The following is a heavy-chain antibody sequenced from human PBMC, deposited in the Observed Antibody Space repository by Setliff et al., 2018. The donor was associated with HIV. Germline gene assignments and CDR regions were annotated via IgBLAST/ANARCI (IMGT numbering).Heavy chain of an antibody. D-gene: IGHD3-16*01. CDR1: GGSVSSHY. CDR3: TREGGSYLDY. CDR2: VYSSGST. V-gene: IGHV4-59*02. Sequence: SETLSLTCAVSGGSVSSHYWNWIRQPPGKGLEWIGCVYSSGSTKYNPSLMSRVTISLDTSKNQFSLKVRSVTAADTAVYYCTREGGSYLDYWGQGTLVTVSS. J-gene: IGHJ4*02.